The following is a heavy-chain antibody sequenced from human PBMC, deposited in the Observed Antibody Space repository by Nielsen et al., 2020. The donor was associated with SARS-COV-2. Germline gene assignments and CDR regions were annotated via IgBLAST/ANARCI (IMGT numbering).Heavy chain of an antibody. CDR1: GFTFSSYA. CDR2: ISWNSGSI. CDR3: AKLAAAAPSDY. D-gene: IGHD6-13*01. Sequence: SLKISCAASGFTFSSYAMHWVRQAPGKALEWVLGISWNSGSIGYADSVKGRFTISRDNAKNSLYLQMNSLRDEDTALYYCAKLAAAAPSDYWGQGTLVTVSS. V-gene: IGHV3-9*01. J-gene: IGHJ4*02.